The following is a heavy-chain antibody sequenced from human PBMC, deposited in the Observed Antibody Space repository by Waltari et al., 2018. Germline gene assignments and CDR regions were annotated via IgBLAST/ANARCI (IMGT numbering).Heavy chain of an antibody. V-gene: IGHV4-4*02. J-gene: IGHJ4*02. Sequence: QVQLQESGQGLVKPSGTLSLTCAVSGDSISXXYWWSWVRQSPEKGLEWIGQVHHSGKTHYNPSLQSRVAISLDKPKNHFSLNLNSVTAADTAIYYCAGDRAIGLFFDYWGRGTLVTVSS. CDR2: VHHSGKT. D-gene: IGHD2-2*01. CDR3: AGDRAIGLFFDY. CDR1: GDSISXXYW.